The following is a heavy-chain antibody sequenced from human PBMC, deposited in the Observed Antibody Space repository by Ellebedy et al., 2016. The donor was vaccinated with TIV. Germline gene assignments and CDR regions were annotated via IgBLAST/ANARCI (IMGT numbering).Heavy chain of an antibody. CDR1: GDTISRYF. J-gene: IGHJ4*02. Sequence: SETLSLXCSVSGDTISRYFWSWIRQSPGKGLEYLGYISFTGSTNYNPSLKSRVTISVDTSKNHFSLKLSSVTAADTAVYYCARFGSYWGQGTLVTVSS. D-gene: IGHD3-10*01. CDR2: ISFTGST. CDR3: ARFGSY. V-gene: IGHV4-59*12.